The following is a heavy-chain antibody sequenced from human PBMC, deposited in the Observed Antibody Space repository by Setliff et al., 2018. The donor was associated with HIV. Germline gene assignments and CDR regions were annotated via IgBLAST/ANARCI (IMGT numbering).Heavy chain of an antibody. V-gene: IGHV4-4*08. J-gene: IGHJ5*02. Sequence: SETLSLTCTVSGCSINNYYWTWIRQAPGKGLEWIGYIYTSGNPKYNPSLQSRVTMSIDMSNNHYSLRLDSVTAADTAVYYCARGVGVQGTWGQGILVTVSS. CDR3: ARGVGVQGT. D-gene: IGHD1-26*01. CDR2: IYTSGNP. CDR1: GCSINNYY.